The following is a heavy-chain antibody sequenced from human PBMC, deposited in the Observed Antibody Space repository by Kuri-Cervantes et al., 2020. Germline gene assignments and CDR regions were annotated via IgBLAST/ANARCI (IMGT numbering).Heavy chain of an antibody. J-gene: IGHJ5*02. CDR2: ISGSGGST. Sequence: GESLKISCAASGFTFSSYAMSWVRQAPGKGPEWVSAISGSGGSTYYADSVKGRFTISRDNSKNTMYLQMNSLGADDTAVYYCAKDQVLHWFDPWGQGTLVTVSS. V-gene: IGHV3-23*01. CDR3: AKDQVLHWFDP. D-gene: IGHD4/OR15-4a*01. CDR1: GFTFSSYA.